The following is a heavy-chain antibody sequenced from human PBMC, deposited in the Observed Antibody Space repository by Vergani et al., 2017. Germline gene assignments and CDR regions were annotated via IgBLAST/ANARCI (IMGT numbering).Heavy chain of an antibody. D-gene: IGHD2-21*01. CDR3: GRGGIVPYYFVY. V-gene: IGHV4-31*03. J-gene: IGHJ4*02. CDR1: GGPISSRAYY. Sequence: QVQLQESGPGLVKPSQTLSLTCTVSGGPISSRAYYWSWIRQQPGKGLEWIGYIYYSGSTYYNPSLKSRVTISVDTSKNQFSMKLSSVTAADAAVYYCGRGGIVPYYFVYWGQGTLVTVSS. CDR2: IYYSGST.